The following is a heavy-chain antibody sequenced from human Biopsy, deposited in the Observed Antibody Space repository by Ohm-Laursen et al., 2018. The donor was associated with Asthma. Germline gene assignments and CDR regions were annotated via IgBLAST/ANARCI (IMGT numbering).Heavy chain of an antibody. CDR2: LIPVLGTP. Sequence: SVKVSCKASGYTFTNYGISWVRQAPGQGLEWMGGLIPVLGTPDHAQMFEGRVTITADESTSTAYMELSSLSSEDTAVYYCARLNYYDSSGKYLDSWGQGTLVTVSS. CDR3: ARLNYYDSSGKYLDS. J-gene: IGHJ4*02. D-gene: IGHD3-22*01. CDR1: GYTFTNYG. V-gene: IGHV1-69*13.